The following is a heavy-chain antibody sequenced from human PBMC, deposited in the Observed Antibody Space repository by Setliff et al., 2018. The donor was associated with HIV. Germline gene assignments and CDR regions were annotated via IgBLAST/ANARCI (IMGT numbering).Heavy chain of an antibody. D-gene: IGHD5-12*01. CDR2: FYTSGST. V-gene: IGHV4-4*07. CDR1: GGSISSYY. J-gene: IGHJ6*02. Sequence: SETLSLTCTVSGGSISSYYWSWIRQPAGKGLEWIGRFYTSGSTNYNPSLKSRVTMSVDTSKNQFSLKVRYVTAADTAIYYCAREIWGQVAHVPYGMDVCVQVTTVTVSS. CDR3: AREIWGQVAHVPYGMDV.